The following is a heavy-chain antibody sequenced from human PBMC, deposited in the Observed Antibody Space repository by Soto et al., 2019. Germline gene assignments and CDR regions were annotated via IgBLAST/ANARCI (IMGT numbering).Heavy chain of an antibody. V-gene: IGHV4-4*02. D-gene: IGHD3-22*01. Sequence: PSETLSLTCAVSGDSISSNTGWNWVRQPPGKGLEWIGEIFQSGSTNYNPALKRRVTISGDKSKNQFSLKLSSVTAADTAVYYCARVRITAGREESSGYSWGQGKMVTVSS. CDR1: GDSISSNTG. CDR3: ARVRITAGREESSGYS. CDR2: IFQSGST. J-gene: IGHJ3*01.